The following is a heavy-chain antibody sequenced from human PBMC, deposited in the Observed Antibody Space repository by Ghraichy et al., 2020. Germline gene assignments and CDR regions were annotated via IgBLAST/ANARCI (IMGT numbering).Heavy chain of an antibody. V-gene: IGHV2-5*01. CDR3: AHRGVLLWFDN. J-gene: IGHJ4*02. Sequence: SGPTLVKPTQTLTLTCTFSGFSLSSSGVAVDWIRQPPGKALEWLALIYWNDDKRYSPSLKSRLTITKDISKNQVVLTMTNMDPVDTATYYCAHRGVLLWFDNWGQGTLVTVSS. CDR2: IYWNDDK. CDR1: GFSLSSSGVA. D-gene: IGHD3-10*01.